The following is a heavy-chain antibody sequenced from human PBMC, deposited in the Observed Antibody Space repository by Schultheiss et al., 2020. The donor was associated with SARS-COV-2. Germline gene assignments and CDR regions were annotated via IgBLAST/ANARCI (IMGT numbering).Heavy chain of an antibody. CDR3: ARGARVAAAGTRDYYYYGMDV. CDR2: INHSGST. J-gene: IGHJ6*02. D-gene: IGHD6-13*01. CDR1: GGSISSGGYY. V-gene: IGHV4-39*07. Sequence: GSLRLSCTVSGGSISSGGYYWSWIRQHPGKGLEWIGEINHSGSTNYNPSLKSRVTISVDTSKNQFSLKLSSVTAADTAVYYCARGARVAAAGTRDYYYYGMDVWGQGTTVTVSS.